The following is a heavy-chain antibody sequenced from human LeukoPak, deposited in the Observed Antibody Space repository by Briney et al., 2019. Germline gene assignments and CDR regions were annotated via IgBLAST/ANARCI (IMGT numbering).Heavy chain of an antibody. CDR1: GITFSSYS. D-gene: IGHD5-18*01. Sequence: GGSLRLSCVASGITFSSYSMNWVRQAPGKGLEWVSYISSFSGTINYADSLKGRFTISRDNDQNLLYLQMNSLRAEDTAVYYCARNSDTAMGYWGQGTLVTVSS. CDR2: ISSFSGTI. CDR3: ARNSDTAMGY. J-gene: IGHJ4*02. V-gene: IGHV3-48*04.